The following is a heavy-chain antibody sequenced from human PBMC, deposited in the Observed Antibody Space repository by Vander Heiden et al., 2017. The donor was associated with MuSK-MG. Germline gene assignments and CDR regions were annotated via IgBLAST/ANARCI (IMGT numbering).Heavy chain of an antibody. Sequence: QVQLVQSGAEVKNPGASVKVSCQASGYTFTSYFIHWVRQAPGQGLEWMGIINPSGGSTSYAQKFQGRVTMTRDTSTSTVYMELSSLRSEDTAVYYCARALCSSTSCYVGYYYGMDVWGQGTTVTVSS. CDR1: GYTFTSYF. J-gene: IGHJ6*02. CDR2: INPSGGST. CDR3: ARALCSSTSCYVGYYYGMDV. D-gene: IGHD2-2*01. V-gene: IGHV1-46*01.